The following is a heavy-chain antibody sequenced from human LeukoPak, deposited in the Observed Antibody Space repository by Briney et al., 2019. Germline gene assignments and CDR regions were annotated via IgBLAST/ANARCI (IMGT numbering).Heavy chain of an antibody. CDR2: IIPILGIA. CDR1: GGTFSSYA. CDR3: ARDRGIAAAGTYY. Sequence: SVKVSCKASGGTFSSYAISWVRQAPGQGLEWVGRIIPILGIANYAQKFQGRVTITADKSTSTAYMELSSLRSEDTAVYYCARDRGIAAAGTYYWGQGTLVTVSS. V-gene: IGHV1-69*04. J-gene: IGHJ4*02. D-gene: IGHD6-13*01.